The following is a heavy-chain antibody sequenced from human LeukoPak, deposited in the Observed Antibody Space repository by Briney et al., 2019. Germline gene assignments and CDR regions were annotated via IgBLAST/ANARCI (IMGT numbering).Heavy chain of an antibody. CDR1: GFTFSSYA. CDR2: ISYDGSNK. Sequence: GRSLRLSCAASGFTFSSYAMHWVRQAPGKGREWVAVISYDGSNKYYADSVKGRFTISRDNSKNTPYLQMNSLRAEDTAVYYCARDQWWELLPFDYWGQGTLVTVSS. V-gene: IGHV3-30*01. CDR3: ARDQWWELLPFDY. D-gene: IGHD1-26*01. J-gene: IGHJ4*02.